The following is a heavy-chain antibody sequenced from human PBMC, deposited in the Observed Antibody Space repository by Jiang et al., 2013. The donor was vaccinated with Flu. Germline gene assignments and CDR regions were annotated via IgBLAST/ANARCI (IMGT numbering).Heavy chain of an antibody. Sequence: ELLKPSETLSLTCTVSGGSVSSGSYYWSWIRQPPGKGLEWIGYIYYSGSTNYNPSLKSRVTISVDTSKNQFSLKLSSVTAADTAVYYCARESDVIAARPAIVYWG. CDR3: ARESDVIAARPAIVY. CDR1: GGSVSSGSYY. J-gene: IGHJ4*01. CDR2: IYYSGST. V-gene: IGHV4-61*01. D-gene: IGHD6-6*01.